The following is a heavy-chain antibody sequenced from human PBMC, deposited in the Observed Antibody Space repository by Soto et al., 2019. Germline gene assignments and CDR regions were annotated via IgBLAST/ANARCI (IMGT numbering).Heavy chain of an antibody. J-gene: IGHJ4*02. CDR3: ARGGIAARPQYYFDY. Sequence: SETLSLTCAVYGGSFSGYYWSWIRQPPGEVLEWIGEINHSGSTNYNPSLKSRVTISVDTSKNQFSLKLSSVTAADTAVYYCARGGIAARPQYYFDYWGQGTLVTVS. CDR1: GGSFSGYY. V-gene: IGHV4-34*01. D-gene: IGHD6-6*01. CDR2: INHSGST.